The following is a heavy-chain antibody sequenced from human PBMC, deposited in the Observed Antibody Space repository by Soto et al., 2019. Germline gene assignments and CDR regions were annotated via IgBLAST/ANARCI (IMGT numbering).Heavy chain of an antibody. CDR1: GFTFSSAS. V-gene: IGHV3-21*01. Sequence: EVQLVESGGGLVKPGGSLRLSCAASGFTFSSASMNWVRQAPGKGLVWVSSISSSSSDIYYADSVKGRFTISRDNANNSLSRQSNSARAEDTAVYYCASEAERDGFDSWGQGTLVTVCS. J-gene: IGHJ4*02. CDR3: ASEAERDGFDS. D-gene: IGHD1-26*01. CDR2: ISSSSSDI.